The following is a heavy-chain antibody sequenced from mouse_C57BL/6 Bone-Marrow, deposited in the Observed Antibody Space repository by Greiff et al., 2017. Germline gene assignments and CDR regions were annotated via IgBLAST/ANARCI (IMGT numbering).Heavy chain of an antibody. J-gene: IGHJ3*01. V-gene: IGHV1-55*01. CDR2: IYPGSGST. CDR3: ASPLSTMVTTLGFAY. Sequence: VQLQQPGAELVKPGASVKMSCKASGYTFTSYWITWVKQRPGQGLEWIGDIYPGSGSTNYNEKLKSKATLTVDTSSSTAYMQISSLKSVYSAVYYCASPLSTMVTTLGFAYWGQGTLVTVSA. CDR1: GYTFTSYW. D-gene: IGHD2-2*01.